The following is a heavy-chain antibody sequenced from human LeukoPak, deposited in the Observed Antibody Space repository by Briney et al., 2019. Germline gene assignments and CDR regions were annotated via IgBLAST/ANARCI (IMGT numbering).Heavy chain of an antibody. J-gene: IGHJ4*02. V-gene: IGHV4-34*01. Sequence: SETLSLIFAVYGGSFSGYYWTWIRQPPGKGLEWIGEINHSGTTNYNPSLKSRVTISVDTSKNQFSLKLSSVTAADTAVYYCARGRAGYYRDYWGQENLVSVCS. D-gene: IGHD3-22*01. CDR3: ARGRAGYYRDY. CDR2: INHSGTT. CDR1: GGSFSGYY.